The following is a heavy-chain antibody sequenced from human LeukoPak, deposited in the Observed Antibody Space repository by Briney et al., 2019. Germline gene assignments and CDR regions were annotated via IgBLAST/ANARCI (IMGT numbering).Heavy chain of an antibody. V-gene: IGHV4-30-2*01. CDR2: IYHSGST. Sequence: SETLSLTCAVSGGSISSGGYSWSWIRQPPGKGLEWIGYIYHSGSTYYNPSLKSRVTISVDRSKNQFSLKLSSVTAADTAVYYCARFHWYSSSWTGGWFDPWGQGTLVTVSS. J-gene: IGHJ5*02. CDR1: GGSISSGGYS. D-gene: IGHD6-13*01. CDR3: ARFHWYSSSWTGGWFDP.